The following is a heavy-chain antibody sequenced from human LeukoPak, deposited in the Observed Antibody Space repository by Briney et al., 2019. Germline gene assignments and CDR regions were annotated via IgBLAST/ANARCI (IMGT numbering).Heavy chain of an antibody. V-gene: IGHV3-23*01. J-gene: IGHJ3*02. D-gene: IGHD2-2*02. CDR1: GFTFSSYA. CDR2: ISGSGGST. CDR3: AKDSIVVAPAAIDGDAFDI. Sequence: GGSLRLSCAASGFTFSSYAMSWVRQAPGKGLEWVSAISGSGGSTYYADSVKGRFTISRDNSKNTLYLQMNSLRAEDTAVYYCAKDSIVVAPAAIDGDAFDIWGQGTMVTVSS.